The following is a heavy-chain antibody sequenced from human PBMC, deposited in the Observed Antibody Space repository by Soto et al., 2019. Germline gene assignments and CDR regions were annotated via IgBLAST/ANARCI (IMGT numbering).Heavy chain of an antibody. J-gene: IGHJ4*02. CDR3: TRDISAAGTGGPFDY. D-gene: IGHD6-13*01. CDR1: GFTFGDYA. V-gene: IGHV3-49*03. CDR2: IRSKAYGGTT. Sequence: EVQLVGSGGGLVQPGRSLRLSCTASGFTFGDYAMSWFRQAPGKGLEWVGFIRSKAYGGTTEYAASVKGRFTISRDDSKSIAYLQMNSLKTEDTAVYYCTRDISAAGTGGPFDYWGQGTLVTVSS.